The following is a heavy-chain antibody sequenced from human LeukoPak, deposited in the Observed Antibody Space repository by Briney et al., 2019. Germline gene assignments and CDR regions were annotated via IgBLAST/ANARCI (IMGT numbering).Heavy chain of an antibody. J-gene: IGHJ6*03. CDR3: ARVRYYDIVTGYYNYYYYYMDV. V-gene: IGHV3-7*01. CDR2: VKQDGSEK. D-gene: IGHD3-9*01. Sequence: GGSLRLSCEASGFTCSSYWMSWVRQAPGKGLEWVANVKQDGSEKYYVDSVKGRFTISRDNAKNSLYLQMNSLRAEDTAVYYCARVRYYDIVTGYYNYYYYYMDVWGKGTTVTISS. CDR1: GFTCSSYW.